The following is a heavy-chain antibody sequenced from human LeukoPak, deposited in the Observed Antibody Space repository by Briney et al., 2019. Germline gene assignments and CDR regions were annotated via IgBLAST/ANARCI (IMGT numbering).Heavy chain of an antibody. CDR3: ARAPGSAYNAYYFDH. CDR2: FFYSGST. D-gene: IGHD1-1*01. CDR1: GASISSGGYF. Sequence: PSQTLSLTCTVSGASISSGGYFWGWIRQHPWKGLEWMGYFFYSGSTYYNPSLKSRVTISVDTSKNQISLKLSSVTAADTAVYYCARAPGSAYNAYYFDHWGQGTLVTVSS. V-gene: IGHV4-31*03. J-gene: IGHJ4*02.